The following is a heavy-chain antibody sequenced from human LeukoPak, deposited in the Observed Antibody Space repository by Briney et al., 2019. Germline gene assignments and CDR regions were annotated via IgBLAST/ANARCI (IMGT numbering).Heavy chain of an antibody. V-gene: IGHV1-18*01. Sequence: ASVKVSCKASRYTLTSYGISWVRQAPGQGLEWMGWISAYNGNRKYAQKLQGRVTMTTDPSTSTAYMELRSLRSHERARYYCAIAGALRGYSYGSDPWGQGTRVTVSS. CDR3: AIAGALRGYSYGSDP. CDR2: ISAYNGNR. D-gene: IGHD5-18*01. CDR1: RYTLTSYG. J-gene: IGHJ5*02.